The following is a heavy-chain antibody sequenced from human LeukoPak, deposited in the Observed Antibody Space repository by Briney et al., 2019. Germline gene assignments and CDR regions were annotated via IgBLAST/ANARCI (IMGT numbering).Heavy chain of an antibody. Sequence: GASVKVSCKASGYTFTDYYMHWVQQAPGKGLEWMGRVDPEDGETIYAEKFQGRVTMTTDTSTSTAYMELRSLRSDDTAVYYCARDPSSSWYPNDYWGQGTLVTVSS. CDR3: ARDPSSSWYPNDY. CDR1: GYTFTDYY. J-gene: IGHJ4*02. D-gene: IGHD6-13*01. V-gene: IGHV1-69-2*01. CDR2: VDPEDGET.